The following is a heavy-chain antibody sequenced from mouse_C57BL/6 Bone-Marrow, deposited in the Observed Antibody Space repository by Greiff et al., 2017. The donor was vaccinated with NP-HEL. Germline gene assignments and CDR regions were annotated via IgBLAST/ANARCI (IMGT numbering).Heavy chain of an antibody. D-gene: IGHD6-5*01. CDR3: ARLPYHFDY. CDR2: IDPSDSYT. V-gene: IGHV1-50*01. CDR1: GYTFTSYW. Sequence: QVQLKQPGAELVKPGASVKLSCKASGYTFTSYWMQWVKQRPGQGLEWIGEIDPSDSYTNYNQKFKGKATLTVDTSSSTAYMQLSSLTSEDSAVYYCARLPYHFDYWGQGTTLTVSS. J-gene: IGHJ2*01.